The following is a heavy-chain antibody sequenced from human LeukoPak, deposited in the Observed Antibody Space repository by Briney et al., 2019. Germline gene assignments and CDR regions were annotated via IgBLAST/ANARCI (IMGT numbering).Heavy chain of an antibody. CDR2: ISGSGGST. CDR1: GFTFSSYA. D-gene: IGHD1-26*01. Sequence: SGGSLRLSCAASGFTFSSYAMSWVRQAPGKGLEWVSAISGSGGSTYYADSVKGRFTISRDNSKNTLYLQMNSLRAEDTAVYYCVRDRGTYRPIDYWGQGTLVTVSS. V-gene: IGHV3-23*01. CDR3: VRDRGTYRPIDY. J-gene: IGHJ4*02.